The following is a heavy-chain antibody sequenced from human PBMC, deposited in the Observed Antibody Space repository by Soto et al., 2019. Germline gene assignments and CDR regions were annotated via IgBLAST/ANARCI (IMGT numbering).Heavy chain of an antibody. Sequence: GGSLRLSCTASGFTFGDYAMSWVRQAPGKGLEWVGFIRSKAYGGTTEYAASVKGRFTISRDDSKSIAYLKMNSLKTEDTAVYYCTSSRFGELLYYYYGMDVWGQGTTVTVSS. CDR1: GFTFGDYA. CDR3: TSSRFGELLYYYYGMDV. D-gene: IGHD3-10*01. V-gene: IGHV3-49*04. J-gene: IGHJ6*02. CDR2: IRSKAYGGTT.